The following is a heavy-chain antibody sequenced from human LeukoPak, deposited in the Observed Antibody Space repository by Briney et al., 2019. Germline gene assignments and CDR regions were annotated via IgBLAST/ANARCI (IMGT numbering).Heavy chain of an antibody. CDR1: GLTFSTYA. V-gene: IGHV3-21*05. CDR2: ISKSGTNI. J-gene: IGHJ6*03. CDR3: ARDLGAVDYYYMDV. Sequence: GGSLRLSCAASGLTFSTYAMNWVRQAPGKGLEWVSYISKSGTNIYYADSVKGRFTISRDNAKNSLYLQMNSLRAEDTAVYYCARDLGAVDYYYMDVWGKGTTVTVSS. D-gene: IGHD4-23*01.